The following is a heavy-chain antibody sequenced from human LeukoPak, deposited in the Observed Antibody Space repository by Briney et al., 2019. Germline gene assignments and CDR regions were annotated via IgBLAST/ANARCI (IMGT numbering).Heavy chain of an antibody. V-gene: IGHV3-23*01. CDR1: GFSFSTYA. J-gene: IGHJ4*02. CDR3: AKVGPGCSSTSCYPGY. CDR2: ISGNGGST. Sequence: GGSLRLSCAASGFSFSTYAMSWVRQAPGKGLEWVSGISGNGGSTYYADSVKGRFTISRDNSKNTVYLQMNSLRAEDTAVYYCAKVGPGCSSTSCYPGYWGQGTLVTVSS. D-gene: IGHD2-2*01.